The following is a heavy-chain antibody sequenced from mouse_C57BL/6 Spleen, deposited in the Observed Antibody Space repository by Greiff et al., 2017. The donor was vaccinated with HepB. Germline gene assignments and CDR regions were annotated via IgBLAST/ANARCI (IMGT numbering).Heavy chain of an antibody. Sequence: VQLQQPGAELVRPGSSVKLSCKASGYTFTSYWMDWVKQRPGQGLEWIGNIYPSDSETHYNQKFKDKATLTVDKSSSTAYMQLSSLTSEDSAVYYCARPYYDYDVAWFAYWGQGTLVTVSA. CDR2: IYPSDSET. J-gene: IGHJ3*01. CDR3: ARPYYDYDVAWFAY. D-gene: IGHD2-4*01. CDR1: GYTFTSYW. V-gene: IGHV1-61*01.